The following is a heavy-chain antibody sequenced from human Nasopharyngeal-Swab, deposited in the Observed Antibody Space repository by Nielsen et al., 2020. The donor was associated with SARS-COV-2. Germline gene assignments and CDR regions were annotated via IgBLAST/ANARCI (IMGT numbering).Heavy chain of an antibody. D-gene: IGHD3-22*01. V-gene: IGHV1-69*13. CDR1: GGTYSIYA. Sequence: SVKVSCKASGGTYSIYAISWVRQAPGHGPEWMGGIIPIFGTSNHAQKFQGRVTITADESTSTAYMELSSLRSEDTAVYYCAGGDDSLANSYYWGQGTLVTVSS. CDR3: AGGDDSLANSYY. CDR2: IIPIFGTS. J-gene: IGHJ4*02.